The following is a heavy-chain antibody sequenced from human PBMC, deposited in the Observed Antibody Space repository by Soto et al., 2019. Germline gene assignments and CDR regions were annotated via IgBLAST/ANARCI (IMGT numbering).Heavy chain of an antibody. V-gene: IGHV1-18*01. Sequence: ASVKVSCKASGYTFTSYGISWVRQAPGQGLEWMGWISAYNGNTNYAQKLQGRVTMTTDTSTSTAYMELRSLRSDDTAVYYCAREKRELLNDRDSDAFDIWGQGTMVTVSS. J-gene: IGHJ3*02. D-gene: IGHD1-26*01. CDR2: ISAYNGNT. CDR1: GYTFTSYG. CDR3: AREKRELLNDRDSDAFDI.